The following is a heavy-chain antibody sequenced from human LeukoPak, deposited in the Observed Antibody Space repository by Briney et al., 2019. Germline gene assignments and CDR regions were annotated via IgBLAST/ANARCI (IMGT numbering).Heavy chain of an antibody. CDR2: ISSSSSTI. V-gene: IGHV3-48*02. D-gene: IGHD1-26*01. J-gene: IGHJ4*02. CDR1: GFTFSSYS. Sequence: PGGSLRLSCAASGFTFSSYSMNWVRQAPGKGLEWVSYISSSSSTIYYADSVKGRFTISRDSAKNSLYLQMNSLRDEDTAVYYCAREPYSGSYPGGYWGQGTLVTVSS. CDR3: AREPYSGSYPGGY.